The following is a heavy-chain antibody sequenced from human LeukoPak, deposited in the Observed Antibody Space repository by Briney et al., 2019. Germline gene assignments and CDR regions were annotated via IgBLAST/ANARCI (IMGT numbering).Heavy chain of an antibody. CDR2: IYSGGST. V-gene: IGHV3-66*02. D-gene: IGHD6-19*01. Sequence: GGSLRLSCAASGFTVSSNYMSWVRQAPGKGLKWVSVIYSGGSTYYADSVKGRFTISRDNSKNTLYLQMNSLRAEDTAVYYCARDEAVATRGSFDYWGQGTLVTVSS. J-gene: IGHJ4*02. CDR1: GFTVSSNY. CDR3: ARDEAVATRGSFDY.